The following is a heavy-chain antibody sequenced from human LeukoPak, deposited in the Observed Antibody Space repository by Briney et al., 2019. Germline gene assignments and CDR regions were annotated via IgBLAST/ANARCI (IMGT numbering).Heavy chain of an antibody. CDR2: IYHSGTT. Sequence: SETLSLTCAVSGHSISSDYYWGWIRQPPGKGLEWLGSIYHSGTTYYNPSLKSRVTISVDTSKNQFSLKLSSVTAADTAVYYCARHLNSIFGVVTPDYWGQGTLVTVSS. J-gene: IGHJ4*02. CDR3: ARHLNSIFGVVTPDY. CDR1: GHSISSDYY. V-gene: IGHV4-38-2*01. D-gene: IGHD3-3*01.